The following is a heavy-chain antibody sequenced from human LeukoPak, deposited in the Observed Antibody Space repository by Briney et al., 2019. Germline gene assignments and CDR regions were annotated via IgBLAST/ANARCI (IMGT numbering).Heavy chain of an antibody. J-gene: IGHJ4*02. D-gene: IGHD6-19*01. CDR3: ARASGSGWYVFDY. V-gene: IGHV3-7*01. Sequence: GGSLRLSCAASGFTFSSYWMSWVRQAPGKGLEWVANIKQDGSEKYYVDSVKGRSTISRDNAKNSLYLQMNSLRAEDTAVYYCARASGSGWYVFDYWGQGTLVTVSS. CDR2: IKQDGSEK. CDR1: GFTFSSYW.